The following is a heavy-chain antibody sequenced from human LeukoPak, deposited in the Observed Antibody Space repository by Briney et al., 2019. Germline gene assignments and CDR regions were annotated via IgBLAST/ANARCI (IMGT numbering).Heavy chain of an antibody. Sequence: GGSLRLSCAASGFTFSSYSMTWVRQAPGKGLEWVSYISSSSSTIYHADSVKGRFTISRDNAKNSLYLQMNSLRDEDTAVYYCARESRSSWYAPWFDPWGQGTLVTVSS. CDR3: ARESRSSWYAPWFDP. J-gene: IGHJ5*02. V-gene: IGHV3-48*02. CDR1: GFTFSSYS. D-gene: IGHD6-13*01. CDR2: ISSSSSTI.